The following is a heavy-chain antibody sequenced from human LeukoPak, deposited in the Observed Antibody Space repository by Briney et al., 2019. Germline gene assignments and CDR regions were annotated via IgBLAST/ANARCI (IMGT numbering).Heavy chain of an antibody. CDR3: ARDYSGMDV. CDR1: GFTFSSYA. V-gene: IGHV3-7*01. CDR2: IKQDGSEK. Sequence: GGSLRLSCAASGFTFSSYAMSWVRQAPGKGLEWVANIKQDGSEKYYVDSVKGRFTISRDNAKNSLYLQMNSLRAEDTAVYYCARDYSGMDVWGQGTTVTVSS. J-gene: IGHJ6*02.